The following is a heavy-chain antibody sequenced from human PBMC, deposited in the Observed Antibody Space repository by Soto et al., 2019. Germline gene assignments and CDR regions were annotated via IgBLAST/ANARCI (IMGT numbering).Heavy chain of an antibody. CDR2: ISYSGST. V-gene: IGHV4-59*08. D-gene: IGHD3-9*01. CDR1: GGSISGHY. J-gene: IGHJ4*02. Sequence: SETLSLTCTVSGGSISGHYWSWIRQPPGKGLQYIGYISYSGSTHYNPSLKSRVTISVDTSKNQFSLTLTSVTVADTAIYYCAGPQRRLVSFFDYWGPGTLVTVSS. CDR3: AGPQRRLVSFFDY.